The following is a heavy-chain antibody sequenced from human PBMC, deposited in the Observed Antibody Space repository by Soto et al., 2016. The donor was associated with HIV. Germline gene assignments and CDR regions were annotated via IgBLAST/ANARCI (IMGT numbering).Heavy chain of an antibody. CDR2: SRNKAHSYTT. D-gene: IGHD4-17*01. Sequence: EVQLVESGGHVVQPGGSLRLSCVASGFTFSDHYMDWVRQAPGKGLEWVGRSRNKAHSYTTEYAASVKDRFTISRHDSKNSLYLQMNSLENRDTAVYYCASTTVTYGSYWYFDLWGLAPWSLSPQ. CDR1: GFTFSDHY. V-gene: IGHV3-72*01. CDR3: ASTTVTYGSYWYFDL. J-gene: IGHJ2*01.